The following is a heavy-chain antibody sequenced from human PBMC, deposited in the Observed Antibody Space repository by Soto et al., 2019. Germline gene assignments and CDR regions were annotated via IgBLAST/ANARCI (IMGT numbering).Heavy chain of an antibody. CDR3: ARDRNYYGSGSYYKDYYYGMDV. Sequence: SETLSLTCAVYGGSFSGYYWSWIRQPPGKGLEWIGYISYSGRTYYNPSLKSRVIISLDTSKNQFSLKLSSVSAADTAVYYCARDRNYYGSGSYYKDYYYGMDVWGQGTTVTVSS. CDR2: ISYSGRT. D-gene: IGHD3-10*01. V-gene: IGHV4-34*01. CDR1: GGSFSGYY. J-gene: IGHJ6*02.